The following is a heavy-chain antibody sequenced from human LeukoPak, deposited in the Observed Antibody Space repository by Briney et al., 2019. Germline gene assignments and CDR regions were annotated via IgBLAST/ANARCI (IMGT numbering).Heavy chain of an antibody. CDR2: IDHSGTT. Sequence: SETLSLTCAVYGASFRNYYWSWIRQTPGKGLEWIGEIDHSGTTNYNPSLKSRVTISLDTSKNQFSLKVTSVTAADTAVYYCARGPYYYDSSGYSTLDYWGQGTLVTVSS. CDR1: GASFRNYY. J-gene: IGHJ4*02. D-gene: IGHD3-22*01. CDR3: ARGPYYYDSSGYSTLDY. V-gene: IGHV4-34*01.